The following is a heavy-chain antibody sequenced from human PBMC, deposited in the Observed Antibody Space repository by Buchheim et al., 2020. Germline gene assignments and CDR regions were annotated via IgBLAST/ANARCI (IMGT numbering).Heavy chain of an antibody. CDR2: IYSGGST. V-gene: IGHV3-53*01. J-gene: IGHJ6*02. CDR3: ARDIAGNGIDV. D-gene: IGHD6-13*01. Sequence: EVQLVESGGGLIQPGGSLRLSCAASGFTASSNHMSWVRQAPGKGLEWVSVIYSGGSTYYADSVKGRFPIPRDNSKNTLYFQMNSLRAEDTAVYYCARDIAGNGIDVWGQGTT. CDR1: GFTASSNH.